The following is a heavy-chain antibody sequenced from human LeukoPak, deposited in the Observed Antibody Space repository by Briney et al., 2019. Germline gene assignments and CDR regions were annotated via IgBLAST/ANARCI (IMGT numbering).Heavy chain of an antibody. CDR1: GFHFSSYE. CDR3: AREKIPALVFDH. Sequence: PSGGSLRLSCAASGFHFSSYEMHWLRQAPGKGLEWVAHISGSSGNILYSDSVKGRFSVSRDNANNVLYLQMNSLRVEDTAVYYCAREKIPALVFDHWGQGTLVTVSP. J-gene: IGHJ4*02. D-gene: IGHD6-13*01. CDR2: ISGSSGNI. V-gene: IGHV3-48*03.